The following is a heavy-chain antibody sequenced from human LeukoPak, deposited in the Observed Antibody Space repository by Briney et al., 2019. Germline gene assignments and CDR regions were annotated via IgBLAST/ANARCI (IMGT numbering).Heavy chain of an antibody. D-gene: IGHD5-18*01. V-gene: IGHV4-59*01. Sequence: SETLSLTCTVSGGCISSYYWSWIRQPPGKGLEWIGYIYYSGSTNYNPSLKSRVTISVDTSKNQFSLKLSSVTAADTAVYYCARVGYRYYFDYWGQGTLVTVSS. CDR3: ARVGYRYYFDY. J-gene: IGHJ4*02. CDR2: IYYSGST. CDR1: GGCISSYY.